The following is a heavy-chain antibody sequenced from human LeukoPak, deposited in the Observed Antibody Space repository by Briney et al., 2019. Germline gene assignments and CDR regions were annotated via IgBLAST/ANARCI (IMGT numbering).Heavy chain of an antibody. V-gene: IGHV4-31*03. CDR1: GGSISSGGYY. D-gene: IGHD1-7*01. CDR3: ARGLELRSDY. CDR2: IYYSGST. J-gene: IGHJ4*02. Sequence: SETLSLTCTVSGGSISSGGYYWSWIRQHPGKGLEWIGYIYYSGSTYYNPSLKSRVTISVDTSKNQFSLKLSSVSAADTAVYYCARGLELRSDYWGQGTLVTVSS.